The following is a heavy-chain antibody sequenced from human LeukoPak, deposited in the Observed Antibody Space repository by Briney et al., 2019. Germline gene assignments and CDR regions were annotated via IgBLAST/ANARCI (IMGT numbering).Heavy chain of an antibody. V-gene: IGHV1-69*13. CDR1: GGTFSSYA. Sequence: ASVKVSCKASGGTFSSYAISWVRQAPGQGLEWMGGIIPIFGTANYAQKFQGRVTITADESTSTAYMELSSLRSEDTAVYYCASLEDFWSGYYTSYWGQGTLVTVSS. J-gene: IGHJ4*02. D-gene: IGHD3-3*01. CDR2: IIPIFGTA. CDR3: ASLEDFWSGYYTSY.